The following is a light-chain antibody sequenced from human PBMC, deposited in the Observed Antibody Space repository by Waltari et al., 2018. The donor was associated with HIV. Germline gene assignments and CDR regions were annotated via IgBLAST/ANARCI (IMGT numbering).Light chain of an antibody. Sequence: QSALTQPASVSGSPGQSITISCTGARSEVRGYNYVPWYQQHPGKAPKLMIYEFSNRPLVVSTRFSGSKSGNTASLTISGLRGEDEADYYCSSYTGSSSVVCGGGTKLTVL. J-gene: IGLJ3*02. CDR3: SSYTGSSSVV. V-gene: IGLV2-14*01. CDR2: EFS. CDR1: RSEVRGYNY.